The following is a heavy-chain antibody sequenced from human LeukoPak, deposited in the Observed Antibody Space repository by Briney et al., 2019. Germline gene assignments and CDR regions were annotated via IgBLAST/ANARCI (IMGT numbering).Heavy chain of an antibody. D-gene: IGHD1-26*01. CDR1: GGSISSYY. CDR2: IYYSGGT. V-gene: IGHV4-59*01. Sequence: SETLSLTCTVSGGSISSYYWSWLRQPPGKGLEWLGYIYYSGGTNYNPSLKSRVTISVDTSKNQFSLRMRSVTAADTAVYYCARDPSGSFFNWFDPWGQGSLVTVSS. CDR3: ARDPSGSFFNWFDP. J-gene: IGHJ5*02.